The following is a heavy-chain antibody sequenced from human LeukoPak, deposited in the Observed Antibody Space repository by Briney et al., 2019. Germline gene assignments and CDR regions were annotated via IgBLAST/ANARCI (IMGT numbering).Heavy chain of an antibody. V-gene: IGHV3-64*01. Sequence: TGGSLRLSCAASGFTFSSYAMHWVRQAPGKGLEYVSAISSNGGSTYYANSVKGRFTISRDNSKNTLYLQMGSLRAEGMAVYYCAREYGSGSYTGIDYWGQGTLVTVSS. CDR2: ISSNGGST. D-gene: IGHD3-10*01. J-gene: IGHJ4*02. CDR1: GFTFSSYA. CDR3: AREYGSGSYTGIDY.